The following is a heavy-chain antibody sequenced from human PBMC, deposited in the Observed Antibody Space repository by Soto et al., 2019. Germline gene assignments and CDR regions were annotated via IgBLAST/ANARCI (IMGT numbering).Heavy chain of an antibody. CDR3: ARSLPRTGMSSGWYYYMDV. V-gene: IGHV3-48*02. J-gene: IGHJ6*03. CDR2: ISSSSSTI. Sequence: GGSLRLSCAASGFTFSSYSMNWVRQAPGKGLEWVSYISSSSSTIYYADSVKGRFTISRDNAKNSLYLQMNSLRDEDTAVYYCARSLPRTGMSSGWYYYMDVWGKGPRSPSP. CDR1: GFTFSSYS. D-gene: IGHD6-19*01.